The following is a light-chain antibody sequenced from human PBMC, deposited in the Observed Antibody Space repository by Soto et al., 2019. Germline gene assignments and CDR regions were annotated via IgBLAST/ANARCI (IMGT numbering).Light chain of an antibody. V-gene: IGLV2-23*01. Sequence: QSVLTQPASVSGSPGQSITISCTGTSSDVGSYNLVSWYQQHPGKAPKLMIYEGSKRPSGVSNRFSGSKSGNTASLTISGLQAEDEADYYCCSYAGSSLLVFGGGTKVTVL. CDR2: EGS. CDR3: CSYAGSSLLV. CDR1: SSDVGSYNL. J-gene: IGLJ2*01.